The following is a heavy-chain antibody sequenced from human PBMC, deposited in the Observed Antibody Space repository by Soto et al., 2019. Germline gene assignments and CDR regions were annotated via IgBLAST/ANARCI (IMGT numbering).Heavy chain of an antibody. J-gene: IGHJ3*02. Sequence: LKISCKGSGYSFTSYWIGWVRQMPGKGLEWMGIIYPGDSDTRYSPSFQGQVTISADKSISTAYLQWSSLKASDTAMYYCARLDYYDSSAPLGDAFDIWGQGTMVTVSS. CDR1: GYSFTSYW. CDR3: ARLDYYDSSAPLGDAFDI. CDR2: IYPGDSDT. D-gene: IGHD3-22*01. V-gene: IGHV5-51*01.